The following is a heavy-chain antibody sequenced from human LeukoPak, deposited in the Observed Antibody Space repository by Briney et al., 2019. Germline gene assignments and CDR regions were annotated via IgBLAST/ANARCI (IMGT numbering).Heavy chain of an antibody. D-gene: IGHD2-2*01. J-gene: IGHJ6*03. CDR3: ARGRYCSSTSCYVPDDYYSYYYMDV. V-gene: IGHV1-8*03. CDR2: MNPNSGST. CDR1: GYTFTSYD. Sequence: SVKVSCKACGYTFTSYDIKWVGQATGRGGAGMGWMNPNSGSTGYAQKFQGRVTITRNTSISTAYMELSSVRSEDTAVYYCARGRYCSSTSCYVPDDYYSYYYMDVWGKGTTVTVS.